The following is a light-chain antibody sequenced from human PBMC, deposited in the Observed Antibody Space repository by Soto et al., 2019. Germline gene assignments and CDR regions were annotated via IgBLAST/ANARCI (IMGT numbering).Light chain of an antibody. J-gene: IGKJ1*01. V-gene: IGKV1-5*03. CDR3: LHYQSYWM. CDR1: QSISRQ. CDR2: QAA. Sequence: IQMTQSPSTLTASVGDRVSITCRASQSISRQLAWYQQKPGKAPNLLIYQAANLKTGVPSRFTGSGSGTEYTLTISSLQPDDLATYYCLHYQSYWMFGHGTKVEVK.